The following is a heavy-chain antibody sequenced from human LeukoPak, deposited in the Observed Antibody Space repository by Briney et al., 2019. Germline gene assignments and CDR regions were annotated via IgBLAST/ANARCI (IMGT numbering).Heavy chain of an antibody. CDR3: AKVPASSSWDYYFDY. CDR2: ISGSGGST. V-gene: IGHV3-23*01. Sequence: SGGSLRLSFAAPGFTFSSYAMSWVRQAPGKGLGWVSAISGSGGSTYYADSVKGRFTISRDNSKNTLYLQMNSLRAEDTAVYYCAKVPASSSWDYYFDYWGQGTLVTVSS. CDR1: GFTFSSYA. J-gene: IGHJ4*02. D-gene: IGHD6-13*01.